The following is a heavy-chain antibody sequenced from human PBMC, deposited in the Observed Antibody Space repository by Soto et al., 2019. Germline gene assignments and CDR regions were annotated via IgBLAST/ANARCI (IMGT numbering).Heavy chain of an antibody. V-gene: IGHV3-23*01. J-gene: IGHJ4*02. CDR2: ISQSAGGNT. D-gene: IGHD1-7*01. CDR3: AGWNYDY. Sequence: GGSLRVSCAASVFTFRSYGMVWVRQAPGKGLEWVSAISQSAGGNTYYADSVKGRFTISRDDSKNTLYLQMDSLRPEDTAQYYCAGWNYDYWGQGTQVTVSS. CDR1: VFTFRSYG.